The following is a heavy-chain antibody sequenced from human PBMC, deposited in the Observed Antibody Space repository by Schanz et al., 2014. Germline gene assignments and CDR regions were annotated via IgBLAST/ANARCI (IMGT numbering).Heavy chain of an antibody. CDR1: GYTFTRSD. CDR3: ARENRLPVVVAAHRNYYHAMDV. V-gene: IGHV1-18*04. CDR2: ISGNNGDT. Sequence: QVQLVQSGAEVKKPGASVKVSCKASGYTFTRSDINWVRQAPGQGLEWMGWISGNNGDTNYAQNLQGRVTLTTDPSTSTAYMELRSLRSDDTAVYYCARENRLPVVVAAHRNYYHAMDVWGQGTTVTISS. J-gene: IGHJ6*02. D-gene: IGHD2-15*01.